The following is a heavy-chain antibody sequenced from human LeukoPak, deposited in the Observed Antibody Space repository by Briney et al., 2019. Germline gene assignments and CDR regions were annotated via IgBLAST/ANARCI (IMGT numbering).Heavy chain of an antibody. CDR3: ARDPFNYGGNDVYFDY. Sequence: ASVKVSCKASGYTFTSYGISWVRQAPGQGLEWMGWISAYNGNTNYAQKLQGRVTMTTDTSTSTAYMELRSLRSDDTALYYCARDPFNYGGNDVYFDYWGQGTLVTVSS. D-gene: IGHD4-23*01. V-gene: IGHV1-18*01. CDR1: GYTFTSYG. J-gene: IGHJ4*02. CDR2: ISAYNGNT.